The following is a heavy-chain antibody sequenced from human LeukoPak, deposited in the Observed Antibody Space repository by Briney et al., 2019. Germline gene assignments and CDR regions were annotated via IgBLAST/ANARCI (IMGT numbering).Heavy chain of an antibody. CDR2: INPSGGGT. V-gene: IGHV1-46*01. J-gene: IGHJ6*03. D-gene: IGHD3-3*01. Sequence: ASVKVSCKSSGYTFTTYYMYWVRQAPGQGLEWMAIINPSGGGTSYAQKFQGRVTVTRDTSTSTVNMELSSLRSEDTAVYYCARSRMIYDVDYYYYLDVWGKGTTVVVSS. CDR3: ARSRMIYDVDYYYYLDV. CDR1: GYTFTTYY.